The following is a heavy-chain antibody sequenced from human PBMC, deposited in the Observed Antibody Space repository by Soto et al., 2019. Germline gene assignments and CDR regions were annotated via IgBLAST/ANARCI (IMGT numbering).Heavy chain of an antibody. D-gene: IGHD3-10*01. CDR2: ISYDGSNK. CDR3: AKGGPMVRVPRGYFDY. Sequence: QVQLVESGGGVVQPGRSLRLSCAASGFTFSSYGMHWVRQAPGKGLEWVAVISYDGSNKYYADYVKGRFTISRDNSKNALYLQMNSLRAEDTAVYYCAKGGPMVRVPRGYFDYCGQGTLVTFSS. CDR1: GFTFSSYG. V-gene: IGHV3-30*18. J-gene: IGHJ4*02.